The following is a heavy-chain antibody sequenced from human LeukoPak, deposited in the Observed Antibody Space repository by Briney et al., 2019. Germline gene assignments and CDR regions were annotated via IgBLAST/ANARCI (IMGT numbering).Heavy chain of an antibody. CDR1: GFTLSRYA. D-gene: IGHD3-9*01. V-gene: IGHV3-23*01. Sequence: GGPLRLSCGASGFTLSRYAMRWVRQAPGKGLEWVSLISGSGDSAYFADSVKGRFTISRDNSRNTLYLQMSSLRAEDTALYYCATTLLSFDSPFDYWGQGTLVTVSS. J-gene: IGHJ4*02. CDR2: ISGSGDSA. CDR3: ATTLLSFDSPFDY.